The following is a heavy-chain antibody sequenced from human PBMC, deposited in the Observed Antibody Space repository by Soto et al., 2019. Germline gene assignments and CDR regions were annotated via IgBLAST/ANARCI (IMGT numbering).Heavy chain of an antibody. Sequence: EVQLLESGGGLVQPGGSLRLSCAASGLTFSRNAKNWPRQAPGKGLEWVSVISGSCESTYYADSVKGRFTISRDTSKNTLYLQMNSLRAEDTAVYYCAKEAGAGDFDYWGQGTLVSVST. CDR2: ISGSCEST. CDR3: AKEAGAGDFDY. D-gene: IGHD6-19*01. J-gene: IGHJ4*02. CDR1: GLTFSRNA. V-gene: IGHV3-23*01.